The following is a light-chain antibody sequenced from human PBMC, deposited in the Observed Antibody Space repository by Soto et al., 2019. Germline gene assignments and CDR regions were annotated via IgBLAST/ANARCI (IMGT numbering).Light chain of an antibody. V-gene: IGLV2-8*01. Sequence: QSALTQPPSASGSPGQSVTISCTGTSSDVGGYHYVSWYQQHPGKAPKLMIHEVTKRPSGVPDRFSGSKSGNTASLTVSGLQAEDEADYYCSSYTSRRTQVFGTGTKLTVL. CDR2: EVT. CDR3: SSYTSRRTQV. J-gene: IGLJ1*01. CDR1: SSDVGGYHY.